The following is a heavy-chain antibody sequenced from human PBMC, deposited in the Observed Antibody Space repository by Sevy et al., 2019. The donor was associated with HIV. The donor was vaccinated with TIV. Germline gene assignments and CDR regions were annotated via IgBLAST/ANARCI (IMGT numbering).Heavy chain of an antibody. CDR1: GGSISSSNW. J-gene: IGHJ6*02. D-gene: IGHD2-21*01. CDR2: IYHSGST. Sequence: SETLSLTCVVSGGSISSSNWWSRVRQPPGKGLEWIGEIYHSGSTNYNPSLESRVSISIDKSKNHFSLKVNSVTAADTAVYYCARDDSALYSYGLDLWGQRTTVTVSS. V-gene: IGHV4-4*02. CDR3: ARDDSALYSYGLDL.